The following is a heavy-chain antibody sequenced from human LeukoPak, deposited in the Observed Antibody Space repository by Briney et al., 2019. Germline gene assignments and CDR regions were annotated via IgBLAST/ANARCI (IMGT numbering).Heavy chain of an antibody. CDR1: GYTFTGYY. J-gene: IGHJ4*02. Sequence: ASVKASCKASGYTFTGYYMHWVRQAPGQGLEWMGRINPNGGGTNYAQKFQGRVTLTRDTSISTAYMELSRLTSDDTAVYYCASLRLVDYWGQGTLVTVSS. CDR3: ASLRLVDY. CDR2: INPNGGGT. D-gene: IGHD6-19*01. V-gene: IGHV1-2*06.